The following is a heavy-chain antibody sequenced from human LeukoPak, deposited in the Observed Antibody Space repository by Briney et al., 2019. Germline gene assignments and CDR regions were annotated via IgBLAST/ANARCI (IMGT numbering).Heavy chain of an antibody. D-gene: IGHD6-13*01. J-gene: IGHJ4*02. CDR2: IWYDGSDK. CDR1: GFTFSGYA. Sequence: PGRSLRLSCAASGFTFSGYAIHWVRQAPGKGLEWVAVIWYDGSDKYYADSVEGRFTISRDNSKNTVYLEMNSLRADDTAVYYRARPLPTGSWVFDYWGQGTLVTVSS. V-gene: IGHV3-33*01. CDR3: ARPLPTGSWVFDY.